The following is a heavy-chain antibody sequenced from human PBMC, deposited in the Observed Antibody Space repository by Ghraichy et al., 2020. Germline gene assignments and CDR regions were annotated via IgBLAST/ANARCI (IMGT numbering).Heavy chain of an antibody. J-gene: IGHJ5*02. V-gene: IGHV4-39*01. CDR3: VGQYYYVILGWFDP. D-gene: IGHD3-10*02. CDR1: SGSISSSSYY. Sequence: SETLSLTCTVSSGSISSSSYYWGWIRQAPGKGLEWIGSIYYNGSTYDNPSLRSRVTISVDTSKNQFSLKLSSVTAADTAVYYCVGQYYYVILGWFDPWGQGTLVTVSS. CDR2: IYYNGST.